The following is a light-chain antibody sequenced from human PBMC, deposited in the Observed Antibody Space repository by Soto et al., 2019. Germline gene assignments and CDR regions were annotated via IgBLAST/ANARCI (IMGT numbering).Light chain of an antibody. V-gene: IGKV3D-15*01. J-gene: IGKJ1*01. CDR2: DVS. CDR3: QQYNDWPGT. Sequence: ERVLTQSPATLAVSPGDRVTLSCGARLPVSSNLAWHQQTPGQAPRFLIYDVSTRATGIPDRFSGSGSETEFTLTISSLQSEDFAVYYCQQYNDWPGTFGQGTKVEIK. CDR1: LPVSSN.